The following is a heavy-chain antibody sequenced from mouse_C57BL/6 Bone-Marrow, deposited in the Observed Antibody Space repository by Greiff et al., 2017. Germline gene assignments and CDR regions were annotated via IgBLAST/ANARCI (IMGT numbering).Heavy chain of an antibody. CDR3: ARIHYGSSYSAWFAY. D-gene: IGHD1-1*01. Sequence: DVMLVESGGGLVKPGGSLKLSCAASGFTFSDYGMHWVRQAPEKGLEWVAYISSGSSTIYYADTVKGRFTISSDNAKNTLLLQMTSLRSEDTAMYYCARIHYGSSYSAWFAYWGQGTLVTVSA. CDR1: GFTFSDYG. J-gene: IGHJ3*01. V-gene: IGHV5-17*01. CDR2: ISSGSSTI.